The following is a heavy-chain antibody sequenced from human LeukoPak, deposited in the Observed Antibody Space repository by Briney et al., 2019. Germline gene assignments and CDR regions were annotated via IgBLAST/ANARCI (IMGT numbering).Heavy chain of an antibody. D-gene: IGHD2-15*01. V-gene: IGHV3-21*01. Sequence: GGSLRLSCAASGFTFSSYSMNWVRQAPGKGREWVSSISSSSSYIYYADAVKGRFTISRDNAKNSLYLQMNSLRAEDTAVYYCARDPKYCSGGSCYPEYWGQGTLVTVSS. CDR2: ISSSSSYI. CDR1: GFTFSSYS. CDR3: ARDPKYCSGGSCYPEY. J-gene: IGHJ4*02.